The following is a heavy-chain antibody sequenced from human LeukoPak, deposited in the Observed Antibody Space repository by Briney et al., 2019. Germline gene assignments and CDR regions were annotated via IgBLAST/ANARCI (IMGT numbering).Heavy chain of an antibody. CDR2: ISSGGTYI. J-gene: IGHJ4*02. CDR3: ARDRPTGRSRGVVVQ. V-gene: IGHV3-21*01. CDR1: GFTFDTYA. Sequence: GGSLRLSCAASGFTFDTYAMTWVRPAPGKGLEWVSSISSGGTYIYYAESVRGRSTISRDNTKNFLYLQLSTLRVEDTAVYYCARDRPTGRSRGVVVQWGQGTLVTVSS. D-gene: IGHD2-15*01.